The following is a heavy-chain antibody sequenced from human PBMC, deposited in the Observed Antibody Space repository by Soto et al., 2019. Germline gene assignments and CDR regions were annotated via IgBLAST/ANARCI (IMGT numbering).Heavy chain of an antibody. Sequence: PSETLSLTGDVCGGCISSGGYSWSCIRQPPGKGLEWIVYIYHSGSTDYNPSLKSRVNMFVDKSKNQFSLNPTSVTAADTAVYYSARLQYTVVTAIDVWGQGTMVTVSS. D-gene: IGHD4-17*01. V-gene: IGHV4-30-2*02. J-gene: IGHJ3*01. CDR1: GGCISSGGYS. CDR3: ARLQYTVVTAIDV. CDR2: IYHSGST.